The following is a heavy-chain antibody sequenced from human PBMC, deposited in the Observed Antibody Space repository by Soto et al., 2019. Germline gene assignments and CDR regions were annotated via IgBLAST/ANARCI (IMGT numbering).Heavy chain of an antibody. CDR1: GFTVSSNY. J-gene: IGHJ5*02. D-gene: IGHD6-13*01. CDR2: IYSGGST. Sequence: EVQLVESGGGLIQPGGSLRLSCAASGFTVSSNYISWVRQAPGKGLEWVSVIYSGGSTYYADSVKGRFTISRDNSKNTLYLQMNSLRAEDTAVYYCARGRYYSSSWSAYNWFDPWGQGTLVTVSS. CDR3: ARGRYYSSSWSAYNWFDP. V-gene: IGHV3-53*01.